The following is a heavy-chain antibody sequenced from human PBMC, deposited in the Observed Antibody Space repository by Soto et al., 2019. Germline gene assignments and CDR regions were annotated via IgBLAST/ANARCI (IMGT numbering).Heavy chain of an antibody. CDR3: ARDLEYSSGWYDY. J-gene: IGHJ4*02. V-gene: IGHV3-11*01. Sequence: EGSLRLSCAASGFTFSDYYMSWIRQAPGKGLEWVSYISSSGSTIYYADSVKGRFTISRDNAKNSLYLQMNSLRAEDTAVYYCARDLEYSSGWYDYWGQGTLVTVSS. CDR1: GFTFSDYY. CDR2: ISSSGSTI. D-gene: IGHD6-19*01.